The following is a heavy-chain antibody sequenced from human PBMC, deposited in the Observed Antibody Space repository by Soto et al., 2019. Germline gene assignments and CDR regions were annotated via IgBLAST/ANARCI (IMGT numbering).Heavy chain of an antibody. CDR1: GGSFSGYY. J-gene: IGHJ4*02. CDR2: INHSGST. CDR3: ARGYNWNFIDY. Sequence: QVQLQKWCAGLLKPSETLSLTCAVYGGSFSGYYWSWIRQPPGKGLEWIGEINHSGSTNYNPSLKSRVTISVDTSKNQFSLKLSSVTAADTAVYYCARGYNWNFIDYWGQGTLVTVSS. D-gene: IGHD1-7*01. V-gene: IGHV4-34*01.